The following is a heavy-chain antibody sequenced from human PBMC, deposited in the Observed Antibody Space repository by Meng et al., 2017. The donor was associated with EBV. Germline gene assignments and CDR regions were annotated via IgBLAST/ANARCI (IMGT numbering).Heavy chain of an antibody. CDR2: IYSGGST. Sequence: VQVVGSGGGLNQPGGSLRLSCAAPGFTVSSNYMGWVRQAPGKGLEWVSVIYSGGSTYYADSVKGRFTISRDNSKNTLYLQMNSLRAEDTAVYYCARETTGSGDFDYWGQGTLVTVSS. CDR1: GFTVSSNY. J-gene: IGHJ4*02. CDR3: ARETTGSGDFDY. D-gene: IGHD1-14*01. V-gene: IGHV3-53*01.